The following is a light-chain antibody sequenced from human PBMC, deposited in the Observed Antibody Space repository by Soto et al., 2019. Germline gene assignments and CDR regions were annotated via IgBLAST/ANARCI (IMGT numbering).Light chain of an antibody. J-gene: IGKJ2*01. V-gene: IGKV4-1*01. Sequence: DIVMTQSPDSLAVSLGERATINCKSSQSIVYNSNNNNYLAWYQQKPGQPPKLLISWASTRESGVPDRFSGSGSGTDFTLIISSRQAEDVAVYYCQQDYDTPYTYGQGTKLEIK. CDR2: WAS. CDR1: QSIVYNSNNNNY. CDR3: QQDYDTPYT.